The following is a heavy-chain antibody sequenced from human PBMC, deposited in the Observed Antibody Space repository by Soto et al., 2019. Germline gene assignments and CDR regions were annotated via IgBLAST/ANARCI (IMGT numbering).Heavy chain of an antibody. Sequence: QVQLVESGGGVVQPGRSLRLSCAASGFTFSSHGMLWVRQAPGKGLEWVAVISYEGSNKYYADSVKGRFTISRDNSKNTLFLQMTSLRAEDTAVYFCANDRDGSNVPFDSWGQGALVTVSS. CDR1: GFTFSSHG. J-gene: IGHJ4*02. CDR2: ISYEGSNK. V-gene: IGHV3-30*18. CDR3: ANDRDGSNVPFDS.